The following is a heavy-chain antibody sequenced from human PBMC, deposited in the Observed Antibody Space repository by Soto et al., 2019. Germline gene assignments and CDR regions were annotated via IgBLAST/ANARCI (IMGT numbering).Heavy chain of an antibody. V-gene: IGHV4-59*01. D-gene: IGHD3-9*01. CDR2: IYHTGST. Sequence: SETLSLTCSVSAGSLSNYYWTWIRQSPGKGLELIGEIYHTGSTKYNHSLKSRVAISVDMSKNQFSLTVRSFTPADTAVYYCARGGRGSGLYFLYYFDLWGQGTLVTVSS. CDR3: ARGGRGSGLYFLYYFDL. J-gene: IGHJ4*02. CDR1: AGSLSNYY.